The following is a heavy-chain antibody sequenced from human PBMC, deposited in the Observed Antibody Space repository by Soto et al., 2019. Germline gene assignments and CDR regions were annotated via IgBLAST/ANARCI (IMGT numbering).Heavy chain of an antibody. J-gene: IGHJ4*02. CDR3: ARVGAGYSYGYYFDY. V-gene: IGHV1-69*13. CDR1: GGTFSSYA. D-gene: IGHD5-18*01. Sequence: GASVKVSCKASGGTFSSYAISWVRQAPGQGLEWMGGIIPIFGTADYAQKFQGRVTITADESTSTAYMELSSLRSEDTAVYYCARVGAGYSYGYYFDYWGQGTLVTVSS. CDR2: IIPIFGTA.